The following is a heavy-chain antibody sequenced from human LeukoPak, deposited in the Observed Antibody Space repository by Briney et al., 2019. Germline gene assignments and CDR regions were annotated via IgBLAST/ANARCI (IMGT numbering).Heavy chain of an antibody. CDR1: GFTFRSYA. J-gene: IGHJ3*02. Sequence: GGSLRLSCAASGFTFRSYAMSWVRQAPGKGLEGVSAISGGGGTTYYADPVKGRFTISRDDSKDTLYLQMDSLRAEDTAVYYCAKRTGISYGAFDIWGQGTMVTVSS. D-gene: IGHD4-17*01. CDR2: ISGGGGTT. CDR3: AKRTGISYGAFDI. V-gene: IGHV3-23*01.